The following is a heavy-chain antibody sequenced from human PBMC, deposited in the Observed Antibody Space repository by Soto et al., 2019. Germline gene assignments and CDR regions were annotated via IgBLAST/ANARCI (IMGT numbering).Heavy chain of an antibody. CDR3: ASHTYYYGSGSYTHNWFDP. CDR1: GGSFSGYY. CDR2: INHSGST. V-gene: IGHV4-34*01. D-gene: IGHD3-10*01. Sequence: PSETLSLTCAVYGGSFSGYYWSWIRQPPGKGLEWIGEINHSGSTNYNPSLKSRVTISVDTSKNQFSLKLSSVTAADTAVYYCASHTYYYGSGSYTHNWFDPWGQGTLVTVSS. J-gene: IGHJ5*02.